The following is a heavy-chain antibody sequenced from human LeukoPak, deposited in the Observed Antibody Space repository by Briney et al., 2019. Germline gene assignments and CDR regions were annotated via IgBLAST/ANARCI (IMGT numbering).Heavy chain of an antibody. CDR3: ARAVPRYCSSTSCLPPY. V-gene: IGHV4-34*01. J-gene: IGHJ4*02. D-gene: IGHD2-2*01. CDR2: INHSGST. CDR1: GGSFSGYY. Sequence: SETLFLTCAVYGGSFSGYYWSWIRQPPGKGLEWIGEINHSGSTNYNPSLKSRVTISVDTSTNQFSLKLRSVTAADTAVYYCARAVPRYCSSTSCLPPYWGQGTLVTVSS.